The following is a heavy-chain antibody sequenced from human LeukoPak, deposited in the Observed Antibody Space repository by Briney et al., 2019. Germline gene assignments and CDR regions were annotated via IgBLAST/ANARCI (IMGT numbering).Heavy chain of an antibody. J-gene: IGHJ4*02. D-gene: IGHD3-22*01. CDR2: IWYDGSNK. CDR3: ARVAYYYDSSGYYRPGGFDY. Sequence: GGSLRLSCAASGFTFSSYGMHWVRQAPGKGLEWVAVIWYDGSNKYYADSVKGRFTISRDNSKNTLYLQMNSLRAEDTAVYYCARVAYYYDSSGYYRPGGFDYWGQGTLVTVSS. CDR1: GFTFSSYG. V-gene: IGHV3-33*01.